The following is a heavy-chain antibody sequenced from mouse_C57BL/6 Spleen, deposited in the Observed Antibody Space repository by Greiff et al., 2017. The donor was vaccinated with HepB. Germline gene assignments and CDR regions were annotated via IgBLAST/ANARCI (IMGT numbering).Heavy chain of an antibody. CDR3: ARDITTVVHWYFDV. CDR2: ISDGGSYT. Sequence: EVQRVESGGGLVKPGGSLKLSCAASGFTFSSYAMSWVRQTPEKRLEWVATISDGGSYTYYPDNVKGRFTISRDNAKNNLYLQMSHLKSEDTAMYYCARDITTVVHWYFDVWGTGTTVTVSS. J-gene: IGHJ1*03. CDR1: GFTFSSYA. D-gene: IGHD1-1*01. V-gene: IGHV5-4*01.